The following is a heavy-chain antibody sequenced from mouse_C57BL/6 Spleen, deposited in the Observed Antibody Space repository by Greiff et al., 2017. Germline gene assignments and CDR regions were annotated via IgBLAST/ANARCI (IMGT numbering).Heavy chain of an antibody. CDR1: GYAFSSSW. V-gene: IGHV1-82*01. CDR3: APITTVVGYYFDY. Sequence: VQLQQSGPELVKPGASVKISCKASGYAFSSSWMNWVKQRPGKGLEWIGRIYPGDGDTNYNGKFKGKATLTADKSSSTAYMQLSSLTSEDSAVYFCAPITTVVGYYFDYWGQGTTLTVSS. CDR2: IYPGDGDT. D-gene: IGHD1-1*01. J-gene: IGHJ2*01.